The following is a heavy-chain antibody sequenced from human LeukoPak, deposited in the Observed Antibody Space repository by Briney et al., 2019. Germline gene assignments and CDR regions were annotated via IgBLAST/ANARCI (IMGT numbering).Heavy chain of an antibody. CDR2: TVSEIDGGTT. D-gene: IGHD1-7*01. J-gene: IGHJ6*02. V-gene: IGHV3-15*04. Sequence: GGSLRLSCAASGLTFSNARMNWVRQVPGKGLEWVGQTVSEIDGGTTDYAAPVKGRFTISRDDSKSTLYLQMNSLKIEDTAVYYCTTDEDWNYARKDVWGQGATVIVSS. CDR1: GLTFSNAR. CDR3: TTDEDWNYARKDV.